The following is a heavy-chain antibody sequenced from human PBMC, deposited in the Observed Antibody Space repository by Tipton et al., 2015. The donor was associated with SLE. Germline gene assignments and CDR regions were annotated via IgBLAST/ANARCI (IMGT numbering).Heavy chain of an antibody. CDR1: GFTFDDYA. J-gene: IGHJ5*02. Sequence: SLRLSCAASGFTFDDYAMHWVRQAPGKGLEWVSGISWNSGSIGYADSVKGRFTISRDNSKNTLYLQMSSLRAEDTAVYYCVKDWGQNWNYDRFDPWGQGSLVTVSS. D-gene: IGHD1-7*01. CDR3: VKDWGQNWNYDRFDP. CDR2: ISWNSGSI. V-gene: IGHV3-9*01.